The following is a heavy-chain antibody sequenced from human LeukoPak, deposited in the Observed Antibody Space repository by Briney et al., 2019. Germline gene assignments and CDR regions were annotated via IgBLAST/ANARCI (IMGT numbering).Heavy chain of an antibody. J-gene: IGHJ3*02. Sequence: AGTLSLTCAVYGWSFSGYYWNWIRQPPGKGLEWVGEINNSGSNIYNPSLMSRVTISVDATKNQFFIMLSYVTAADTAVYYYARRRDGGYSYGYFDRAAFDIWGQGTMVTVSS. D-gene: IGHD5-18*01. CDR3: ARRRDGGYSYGYFDRAAFDI. CDR2: INNSGSN. CDR1: GWSFSGYY. V-gene: IGHV4-34*01.